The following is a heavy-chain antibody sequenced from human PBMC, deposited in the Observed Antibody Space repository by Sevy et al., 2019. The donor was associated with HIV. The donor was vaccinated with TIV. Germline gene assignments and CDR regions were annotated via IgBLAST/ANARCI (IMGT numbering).Heavy chain of an antibody. V-gene: IGHV3-7*01. J-gene: IGHJ1*01. CDR1: GFTFRSYW. Sequence: GGSLRLSCAASGFTFRSYWMSWVRQAPGKGLEWVANIKQGGSEKYYVDSVKGRFTISRDNAKNSLYLQMNSLRAEDTAVYYCARGGVPWYFQHWGQGTLVTVSS. CDR3: ARGGVPWYFQH. CDR2: IKQGGSEK. D-gene: IGHD3-10*01.